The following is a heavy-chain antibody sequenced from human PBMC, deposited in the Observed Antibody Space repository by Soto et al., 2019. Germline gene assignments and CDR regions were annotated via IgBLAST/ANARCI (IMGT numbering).Heavy chain of an antibody. CDR3: ARYSSSSRYYYGMDV. CDR1: GYTFTSYA. CDR2: INAGNGNT. J-gene: IGHJ6*02. V-gene: IGHV1-3*01. Sequence: ASVKVSCKASGYTFTSYAIHWVRQAPGQRLEWMGWINAGNGNTKYSQKFQGRVTITRDTSASTAYMELSSLRSEDTAVYYCARYSSSSRYYYGMDVWGQGTTVTVSS. D-gene: IGHD6-6*01.